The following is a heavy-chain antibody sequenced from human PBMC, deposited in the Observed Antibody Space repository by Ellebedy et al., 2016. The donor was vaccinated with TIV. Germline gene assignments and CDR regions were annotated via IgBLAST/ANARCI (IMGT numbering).Heavy chain of an antibody. CDR1: GFTFNSYA. Sequence: PGGSLRLSCAASGFTFNSYAMSRVRQAPGKGLEWVSTISNTGSRTYYADSVEGRFIISRDNSKKPLYLQMNSLRAEDTDVYYCAKGRGGGSDSSAPRYYFDYWGLGTLVTVSS. J-gene: IGHJ4*02. CDR3: AKGRGGGSDSSAPRYYFDY. CDR2: ISNTGSRT. V-gene: IGHV3-23*01. D-gene: IGHD3-22*01.